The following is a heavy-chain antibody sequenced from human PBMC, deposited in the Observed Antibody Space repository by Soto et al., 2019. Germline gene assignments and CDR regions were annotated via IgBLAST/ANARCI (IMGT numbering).Heavy chain of an antibody. CDR1: GGSISSYY. D-gene: IGHD3-9*01. Sequence: SSETLSLTCTVSGGSISSYYWSWIRQPPGKGLEWIGYIYYSGSTNYNPSLKSRVTISVDTSKNQFSLKLSSVTAADTAVYYCARNGAEYDILTGYYNSPFDYWGQGTLVTVSS. CDR3: ARNGAEYDILTGYYNSPFDY. V-gene: IGHV4-59*08. CDR2: IYYSGST. J-gene: IGHJ4*02.